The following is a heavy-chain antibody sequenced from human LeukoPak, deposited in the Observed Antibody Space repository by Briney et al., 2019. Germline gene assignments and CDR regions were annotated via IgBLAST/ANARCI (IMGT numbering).Heavy chain of an antibody. V-gene: IGHV3-66*01. CDR3: AKDRAVVGDYWYFDL. Sequence: PGGSLRLSCAASGFTVSNNYMTWVRQAPGKGLEWVSLLYSGGSTNYADSVKGRFTISRDNSKNTLYLQMNSLRVEDTAVYYCAKDRAVVGDYWYFDLWGRGTLVTVSS. CDR2: LYSGGST. D-gene: IGHD6-19*01. CDR1: GFTVSNNY. J-gene: IGHJ2*01.